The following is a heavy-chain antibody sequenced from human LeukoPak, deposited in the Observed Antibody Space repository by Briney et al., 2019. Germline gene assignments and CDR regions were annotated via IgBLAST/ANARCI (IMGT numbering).Heavy chain of an antibody. D-gene: IGHD6-13*01. CDR1: GYTFTSYD. V-gene: IGHV1-69*13. J-gene: IGHJ4*02. CDR3: ARSSIIAAAGPYYFDY. Sequence: ASVKVSCKASGYTFTSYDISWVRQAPGQGLEWMGGIIPIFGTANYAQKFQGRVTITADESTSTAYMELSSLRSEDTAVYYCARSSIIAAAGPYYFDYCGQGTLVTVSS. CDR2: IIPIFGTA.